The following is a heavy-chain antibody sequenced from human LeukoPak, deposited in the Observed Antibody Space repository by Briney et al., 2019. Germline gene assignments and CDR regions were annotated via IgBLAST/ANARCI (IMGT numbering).Heavy chain of an antibody. CDR1: GYTFTSYY. Sequence: ASVKVSCKASGYTFTSYYMHWVRQAPGQGLEWMGIINPSGGSTSYAQKFQGRVTMTRDMSTSTVYMELSSLRSEDTAVYYCAGGNYVCGSYRSSAFDTWGQGTMVTVSS. J-gene: IGHJ3*02. CDR2: INPSGGST. D-gene: IGHD3-16*02. CDR3: AGGNYVCGSYRSSAFDT. V-gene: IGHV1-46*01.